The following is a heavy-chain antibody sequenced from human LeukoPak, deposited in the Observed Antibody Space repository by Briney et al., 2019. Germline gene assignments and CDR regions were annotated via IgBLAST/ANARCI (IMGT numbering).Heavy chain of an antibody. Sequence: PGGSLRLSCAASGFTFSGYGMSWVRQAPGKGLESVSSISGNSGSTYYADSVKGRSTISRDNSRNTLYLQMNSLRVEDTAVYYCAKGSPAPDYWGQGILVTVS. CDR2: ISGNSGST. CDR3: AKGSPAPDY. J-gene: IGHJ4*02. CDR1: GFTFSGYG. V-gene: IGHV3-23*01.